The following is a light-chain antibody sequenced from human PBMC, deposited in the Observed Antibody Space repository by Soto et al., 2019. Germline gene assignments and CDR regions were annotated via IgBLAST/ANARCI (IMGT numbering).Light chain of an antibody. CDR3: HQRKSWPRT. J-gene: IGKJ1*01. CDR1: QSVNRN. V-gene: IGKV3D-15*01. CDR2: GAS. Sequence: EIVMTQSPATLSVSPGERATLSCRASQSVNRNLGWYQQKPGQAPRLLIYGASNRATGIPARFSGSGSGTDFTLTISSLEPEDFAVYYCHQRKSWPRTFGQGTKVDIK.